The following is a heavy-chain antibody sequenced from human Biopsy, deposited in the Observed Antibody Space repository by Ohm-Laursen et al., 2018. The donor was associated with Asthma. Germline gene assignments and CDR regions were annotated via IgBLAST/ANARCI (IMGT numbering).Heavy chain of an antibody. D-gene: IGHD2-2*01. CDR3: AEDKYGSSSHLEL. CDR2: ISSDGSAK. J-gene: IGHJ5*02. CDR1: GFSLRDYG. Sequence: SLRLSCTASGFSLRDYGMHWVRQSPGKGLEWVALISSDGSAKYSPSAVKGPVTVSRDVSKSTLYLRLDDLTSEDTAVYYCAEDKYGSSSHLELWGRGTLVTVSS. V-gene: IGHV3-30*18.